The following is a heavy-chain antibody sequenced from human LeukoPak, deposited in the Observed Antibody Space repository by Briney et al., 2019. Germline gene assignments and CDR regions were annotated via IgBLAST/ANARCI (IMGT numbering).Heavy chain of an antibody. Sequence: GGSLRLSCAASKFSFSSYWMHWVRQAPGKGLVWVSRINSDGSRTNYADSVKGRFTISRDNAKNSLYLQMNSLRAEDTAVYYCARAGSLSTTVTTDYWGQGTLVTVSS. CDR1: KFSFSSYW. D-gene: IGHD4-17*01. CDR2: INSDGSRT. CDR3: ARAGSLSTTVTTDY. V-gene: IGHV3-74*01. J-gene: IGHJ4*02.